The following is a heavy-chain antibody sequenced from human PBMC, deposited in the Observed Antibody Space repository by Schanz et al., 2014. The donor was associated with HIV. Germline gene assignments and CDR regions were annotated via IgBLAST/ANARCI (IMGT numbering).Heavy chain of an antibody. V-gene: IGHV1-69*01. Sequence: QVQLVQSGAEVKKPGSSVKVSCKPSGGTLTNYAISWVRQAPGQGLEWMGGTLPMLGKTRYAQKFQGRVTITADESMSTAYMELSSLRSEDTAVYYCSRAFYSDSGSFYSVDPWGQGTLVTVSS. CDR3: SRAFYSDSGSFYSVDP. D-gene: IGHD3-10*01. CDR2: TLPMLGKT. J-gene: IGHJ5*02. CDR1: GGTLTNYA.